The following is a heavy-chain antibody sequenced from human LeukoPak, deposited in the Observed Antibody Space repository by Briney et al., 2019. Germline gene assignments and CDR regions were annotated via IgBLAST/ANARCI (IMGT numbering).Heavy chain of an antibody. CDR3: ARDPTTVVTLPYYFDF. D-gene: IGHD4-23*01. Sequence: SETLSLTCAVSGGSFFGSHWNWIRQSPEKGLELIGEINHSGRTNYNPSLKSRVTISVDTSKSQFFLKLTSVTAADTAVYYYARDPTTVVTLPYYFDFWGQGALVTVSA. CDR2: INHSGRT. J-gene: IGHJ4*02. CDR1: GGSFFGSH. V-gene: IGHV4-34*01.